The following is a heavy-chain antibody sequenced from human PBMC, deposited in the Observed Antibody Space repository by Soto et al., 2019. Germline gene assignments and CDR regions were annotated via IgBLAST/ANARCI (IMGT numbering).Heavy chain of an antibody. CDR3: ARYKLPPFYSNAMHL. V-gene: IGHV1-18*04. CDR2: ISPYNDNT. J-gene: IGHJ6*02. CDR1: GDTFISYG. D-gene: IGHD1-20*01. Sequence: GASVKVSCKASGDTFISYGVNWVRQAPGQGLEWMGWISPYNDNTNYARKVQGRVTLTTDTSASTAYMELRSLTSDDTAVYYCARYKLPPFYSNAMHLCGPGLTVTV.